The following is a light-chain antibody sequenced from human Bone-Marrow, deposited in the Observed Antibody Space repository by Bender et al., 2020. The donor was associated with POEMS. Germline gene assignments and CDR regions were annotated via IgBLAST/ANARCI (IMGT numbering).Light chain of an antibody. CDR1: SSDIGSYGL. J-gene: IGLJ1*01. V-gene: IGLV2-14*02. CDR2: EVS. CDR3: TSYASGNVYV. Sequence: QSALTQPASVSGSPGQSISISCTGTSSDIGSYGLVSWYQQRPGKAPNLLIYEVSKRPSGVSNRFSASKSGNTASLTISGLQAEDEADYYCTSYASGNVYVFGTGTKVTVL.